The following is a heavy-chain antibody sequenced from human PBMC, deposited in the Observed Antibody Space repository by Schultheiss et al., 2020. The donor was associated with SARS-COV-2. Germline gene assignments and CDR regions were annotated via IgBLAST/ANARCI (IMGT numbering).Heavy chain of an antibody. CDR3: ARSYCSSTSCYSYQLSDYYGMDV. CDR1: GGSISSGGYY. Sequence: SETLSLTCTVSGGSISSGGYYWSWIRQPPGKGLEWIGEINHSGSTNYNPSLKSRVTISVDTSKNQFSLKLSSVTAADTAVYYCARSYCSSTSCYSYQLSDYYGMDVWGQGTTVTVSS. J-gene: IGHJ6*02. CDR2: INHSGST. D-gene: IGHD2-2*01. V-gene: IGHV4-39*07.